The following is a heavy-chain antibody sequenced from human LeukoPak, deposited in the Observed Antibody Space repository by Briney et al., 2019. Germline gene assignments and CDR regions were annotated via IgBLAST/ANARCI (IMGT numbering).Heavy chain of an antibody. V-gene: IGHV3-30*02. J-gene: IGHJ4*02. D-gene: IGHD2-15*01. CDR1: GFTFSSYG. CDR3: AKPYSDRTWTYDY. Sequence: PGGSLRLSCAASGFTFSSYGMHWVRQAPGKGLEWVAFIRYDGSNKYYADSVKGRFTISRDNSKNTLYLQMNSLRAEDTAVYYCAKPYSDRTWTYDYWGQGTLVTVSS. CDR2: IRYDGSNK.